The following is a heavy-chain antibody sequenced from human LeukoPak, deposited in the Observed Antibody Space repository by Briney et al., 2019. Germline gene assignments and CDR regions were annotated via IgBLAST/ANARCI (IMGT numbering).Heavy chain of an antibody. CDR1: GFTFSSYA. CDR2: ISGSGGST. J-gene: IGHJ6*03. D-gene: IGHD6-19*01. CDR3: ARDSSSGWLSNYYYYMDV. V-gene: IGHV3-23*01. Sequence: PGGSLRLSCAASGFTFSSYAMSWVRQAPGKRLEWVSAISGSGGSTYYADSVKGRFTISRDNSKNTLYLQMNSLRAEDTAVYYCARDSSSGWLSNYYYYMDVWGKGTTVTVSS.